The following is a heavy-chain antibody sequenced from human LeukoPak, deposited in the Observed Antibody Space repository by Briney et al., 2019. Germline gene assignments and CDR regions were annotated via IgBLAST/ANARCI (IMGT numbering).Heavy chain of an antibody. CDR3: ARGKLYPVRPGAFDI. J-gene: IGHJ3*02. Sequence: GGSLRLSCAASGFTFSDYGINWVRQAPGKGLEWLSFVSGKSRAIYYADSVKGRFTISRDNAKESVYLHMSSLRAEDTAVYYCARGKLYPVRPGAFDIWGQGTVVTVSS. CDR2: VSGKSRAI. D-gene: IGHD2-8*01. CDR1: GFTFSDYG. V-gene: IGHV3-48*04.